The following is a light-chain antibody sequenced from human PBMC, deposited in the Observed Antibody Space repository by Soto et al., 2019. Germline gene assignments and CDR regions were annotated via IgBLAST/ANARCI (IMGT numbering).Light chain of an antibody. CDR1: SSDVGGYNY. V-gene: IGLV2-14*01. J-gene: IGLJ2*01. CDR2: DVS. CDR3: TSYTIRSTRDVV. Sequence: QSVLTQPASVSGSPGQSITISCTGTSSDVGGYNYVSWYQQHPGKAPKLMIYDVSNRPSGVSNRFSGSKSGNTASLTISGLQAEVEADYYCTSYTIRSTRDVVFGGATKLTVL.